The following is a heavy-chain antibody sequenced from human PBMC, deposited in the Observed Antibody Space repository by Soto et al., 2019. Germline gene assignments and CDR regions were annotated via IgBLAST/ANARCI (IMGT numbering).Heavy chain of an antibody. CDR1: GFTFSNYG. CDR2: ISSSIATI. CDR3: ARGGYFDSSNYLAY. Sequence: GGSLRLSCAASGFTFSNYGMNWVRQAPGKRLAWVSYISSSIATIQYADSVKGRFTISRDNAKNSLYLQMNSLRSEDTAVYYCARGGYFDSSNYLAYWGLGTLVTVSS. J-gene: IGHJ4*02. V-gene: IGHV3-48*01. D-gene: IGHD3-22*01.